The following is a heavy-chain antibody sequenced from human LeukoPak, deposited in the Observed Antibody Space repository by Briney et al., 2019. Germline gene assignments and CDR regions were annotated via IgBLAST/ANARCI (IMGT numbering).Heavy chain of an antibody. J-gene: IGHJ4*02. CDR1: GFTFSSYA. CDR3: AKDPQYSSGWYVSLDY. V-gene: IGHV3-23*01. Sequence: GGSLRLSCAASGFTFSSYAMSWVRQAPGKGLEWVSAIRGSGGSTYYADSVKGRFTISRDNSKNTLYLQMNSLRAEDTAVYYCAKDPQYSSGWYVSLDYWGQGTLVTVSS. D-gene: IGHD6-19*01. CDR2: IRGSGGST.